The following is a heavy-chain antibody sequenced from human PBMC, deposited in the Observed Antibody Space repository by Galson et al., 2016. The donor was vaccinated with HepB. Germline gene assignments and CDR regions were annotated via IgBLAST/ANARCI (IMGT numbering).Heavy chain of an antibody. CDR3: VAQIQTTSPSGDV. V-gene: IGHV2-5*02. J-gene: IGHJ6*04. CDR1: GFSLTTTGVG. Sequence: PALVKPTQTVTLTCTFSGFSLTTTGVGVGWVRQSPEKALEWLALIYWDGDRRYRPSLKNRLTIKKNTLKNQVVLTLTNMDPGDTATYFCVAQIQTTSPSGDVWGNWTTVIVSA. CDR2: IYWDGDR. D-gene: IGHD1-14*01.